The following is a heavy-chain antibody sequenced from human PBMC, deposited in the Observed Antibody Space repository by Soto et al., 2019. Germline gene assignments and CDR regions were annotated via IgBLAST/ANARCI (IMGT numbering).Heavy chain of an antibody. D-gene: IGHD6-13*01. J-gene: IGHJ4*02. CDR3: ARGSSSWSNYFDY. V-gene: IGHV3-48*02. Sequence: RLSCAASGFTFSSYSMNWVRQAPGKGLEWVSYISSSSSTIYYADSVKGRFTISRDNAKNSLYLQMNNLRDEDTAVYYCARGSSSWSNYFDYWGQGTLVTVSS. CDR1: GFTFSSYS. CDR2: ISSSSSTI.